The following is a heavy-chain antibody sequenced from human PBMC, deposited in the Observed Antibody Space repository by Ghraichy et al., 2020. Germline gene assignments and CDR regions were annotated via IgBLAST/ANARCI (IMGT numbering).Heavy chain of an antibody. CDR2: IYYAGSV. CDR3: ARDMETTFDY. Sequence: SQTISLTCTVSDGSIDNYYWTWIRQPPGKGLEWIGHIYYAGSVNYHPSLRSRVTISVDTSKNQFSLKLSSVTTADTAVYYCARDMETTFDYWGQGILVTVSS. CDR1: DGSIDNYY. D-gene: IGHD4-11*01. V-gene: IGHV4-59*01. J-gene: IGHJ4*02.